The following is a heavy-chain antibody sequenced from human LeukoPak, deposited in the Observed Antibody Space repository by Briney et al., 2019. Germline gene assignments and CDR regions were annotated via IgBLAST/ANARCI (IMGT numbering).Heavy chain of an antibody. CDR2: ISAYTGNT. D-gene: IGHD3-3*01. CDR3: ARSYYFWYGLDV. J-gene: IGHJ6*02. Sequence: ASVKVSCKASGYTFTTYGISWVRQAPGQGVEWMGWISAYTGNTNYAQKVQGRVTMTTDTSTSTAYMELRSLRSDDTAVYYCARSYYFWYGLDVWGQGTTVTVSS. V-gene: IGHV1-18*01. CDR1: GYTFTTYG.